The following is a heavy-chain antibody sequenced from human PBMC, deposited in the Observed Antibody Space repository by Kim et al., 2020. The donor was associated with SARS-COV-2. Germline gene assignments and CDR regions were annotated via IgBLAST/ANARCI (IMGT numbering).Heavy chain of an antibody. CDR1: GGSISSSSYY. CDR2: IYYSGST. CDR3: ARHPQRGYNGYSSGWFYP. V-gene: IGHV4-39*01. J-gene: IGHJ5*02. D-gene: IGHD5-12*01. Sequence: SETLSLTCTVSGGSISSSSYYWGWIRQPPGKGLEWIGSIYYSGSTYYNPSLKSRVTISVDTSKNQFSLKLSSVTAADTAVYYCARHPQRGYNGYSSGWFYPCGPDTLVTVSS.